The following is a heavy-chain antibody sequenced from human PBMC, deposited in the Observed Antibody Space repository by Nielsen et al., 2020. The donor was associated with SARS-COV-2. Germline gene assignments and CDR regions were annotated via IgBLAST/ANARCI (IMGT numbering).Heavy chain of an antibody. D-gene: IGHD6-13*01. CDR3: ARDRGGEQLETPYY. J-gene: IGHJ4*02. Sequence: GESLKISCAASGFTFSSYDMHWVRQTTGKGLEWVSAIGTAGDTYYPGSVKGRFTISRENAKNSLYLQMNSLRAGDTAVYYCARDRGGEQLETPYYWGQGTLVTVSS. CDR2: IGTAGDT. V-gene: IGHV3-13*04. CDR1: GFTFSSYD.